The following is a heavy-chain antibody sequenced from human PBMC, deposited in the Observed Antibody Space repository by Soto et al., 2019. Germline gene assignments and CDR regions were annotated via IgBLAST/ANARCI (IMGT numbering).Heavy chain of an antibody. CDR1: GFRFDXYG. CDR3: VXDAXXXXXYYFDY. V-gene: IGHV3-9*01. Sequence: EVXLVXSGGGLVXPGRSXXLSCEVSGFRFDXYGMHWVXXXPXXXXXWIAGISRDSRSISYGASMKGRFTISRDNAKNSXYLQLNSXRADDTXXXXXVXDAXXXXXYYFDYWGQGALVTVSS. CDR2: ISRDSRSI. J-gene: IGHJ4*02.